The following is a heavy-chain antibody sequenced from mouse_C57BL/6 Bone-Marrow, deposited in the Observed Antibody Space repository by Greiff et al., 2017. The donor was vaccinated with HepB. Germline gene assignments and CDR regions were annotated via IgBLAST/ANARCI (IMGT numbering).Heavy chain of an antibody. CDR1: GYTFTTYP. V-gene: IGHV1-47*01. CDR2: FHPYNDDT. J-gene: IGHJ4*01. D-gene: IGHD1-1*01. CDR3: AITTVVATRAMDY. Sequence: VQRVESGAELVKPGASVKMSCKASGYTFTTYPIEWMKQNHGKSLEWIGNFHPYNDDTKYNEKFKGKATLTVEKSSSTVYLELSRLTSDDSAVYYCAITTVVATRAMDYWGQGTSVTVSS.